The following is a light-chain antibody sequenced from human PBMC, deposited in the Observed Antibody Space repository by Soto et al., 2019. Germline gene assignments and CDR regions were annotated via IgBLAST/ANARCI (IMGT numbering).Light chain of an antibody. CDR3: QQYSNWPPWT. J-gene: IGKJ1*01. CDR1: QSVSSI. CDR2: GAS. V-gene: IGKV3-15*01. Sequence: EIVMTQSPATLSVSPGERATLSCRASQSVSSILAWFQQKPGQAPRLLIYGASTRATGIPARFSGSGSGTEFTLTISSLQSEDFAVYCCQQYSNWPPWTFGQGTKVEI.